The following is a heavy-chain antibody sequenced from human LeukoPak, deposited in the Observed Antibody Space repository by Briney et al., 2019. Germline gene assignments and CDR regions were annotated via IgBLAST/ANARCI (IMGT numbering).Heavy chain of an antibody. CDR1: GFTFSSYG. J-gene: IGHJ3*02. Sequence: PGGSLRLSCAASGFTFSSYGMHWVRQAPGKGLEWAAFIRYDGSNKYYADSVKGRFTISRDNSKNTLYLQMNSLRAEDTAVYYCAKDSQEIDYDFWSGYFEAFDIWGQGTMVTVSS. CDR2: IRYDGSNK. V-gene: IGHV3-30*02. CDR3: AKDSQEIDYDFWSGYFEAFDI. D-gene: IGHD3-3*01.